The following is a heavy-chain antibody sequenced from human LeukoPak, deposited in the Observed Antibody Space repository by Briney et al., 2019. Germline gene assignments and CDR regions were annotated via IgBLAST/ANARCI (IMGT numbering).Heavy chain of an antibody. CDR2: VYYTGST. CDR1: GGSISNGAYY. J-gene: IGHJ4*02. V-gene: IGHV4-31*03. Sequence: SQTLSLTCSVSGGSISNGAYYWNWVRQHPGKGLEWIGYVYYTGSTYYNPSLKSRLTMSVDTSKNQLSLKLRSLTAADTAVYYCASRDSSSGYQFVYWGQGTLVTVSS. D-gene: IGHD3-3*01. CDR3: ASRDSSSGYQFVY.